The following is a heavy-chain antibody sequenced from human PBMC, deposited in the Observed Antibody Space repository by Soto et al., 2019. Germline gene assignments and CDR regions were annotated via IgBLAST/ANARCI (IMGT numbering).Heavy chain of an antibody. CDR1: GGSISSGGYS. Sequence: NPSETLSLTCAVSGGSISSGGYSWSWIRQPPGKGLEWIGYIYHSGSTYYNPSLKSRVTISVDRSKNQFSLKLSSVTAADTAVYNCARVPDYWGQGTLVTVSS. V-gene: IGHV4-30-2*01. J-gene: IGHJ4*02. CDR2: IYHSGST. CDR3: ARVPDY.